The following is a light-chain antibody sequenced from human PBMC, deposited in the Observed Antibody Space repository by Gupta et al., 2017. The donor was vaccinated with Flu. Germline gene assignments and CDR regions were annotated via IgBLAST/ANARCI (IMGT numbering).Light chain of an antibody. J-gene: IGLJ2*01. CDR2: EVS. CDR1: NSDIGAYNY. CDR3: GSCAAGGV. V-gene: IGLV2-14*01. Sequence: GQSIAISCTGTNSDIGAYNYVSWYQPHPGNAPKLLIYEVSKRPSGISTRFSGSKSGNTASLTISWLQAEDESEYYCGSCAAGGVFGGGTKLTVL.